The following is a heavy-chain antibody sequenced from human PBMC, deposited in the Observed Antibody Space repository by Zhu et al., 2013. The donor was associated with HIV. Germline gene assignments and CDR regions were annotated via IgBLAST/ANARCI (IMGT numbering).Heavy chain of an antibody. CDR2: FIPISGTA. V-gene: IGHV1-69*12. J-gene: IGHJ5*02. D-gene: IGHD3-10*01. CDR3: ARVTLIRGAFSFDP. Sequence: QVHLVQSGAEVKKPGSSVKVSCKASGGAFSNFVITWVRQAPGQGLEWLGGFIPISGTAHYSRLFQGRSTATADESTSTAYMELSNLTPDDTAVYYCARVTLIRGAFSFDPWGQGTLVTVSS. CDR1: GGAFSNFV.